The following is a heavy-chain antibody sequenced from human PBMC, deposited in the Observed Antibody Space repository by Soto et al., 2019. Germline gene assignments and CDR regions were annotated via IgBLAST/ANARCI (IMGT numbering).Heavy chain of an antibody. V-gene: IGHV5-10-1*01. CDR2: IDPRDSYA. CDR3: TRQSETYYDSSGYYFDY. J-gene: IGHJ4*02. D-gene: IGHD3-22*01. Sequence: GESLKTSCKGSGYSFTNSWINWVRQMPGKGLVWMGRIDPRDSYANYSPSFQGHVTISADKSISTAYLQWSSLKASDTAMYYCTRQSETYYDSSGYYFDYWGQGTLVTVSS. CDR1: GYSFTNSW.